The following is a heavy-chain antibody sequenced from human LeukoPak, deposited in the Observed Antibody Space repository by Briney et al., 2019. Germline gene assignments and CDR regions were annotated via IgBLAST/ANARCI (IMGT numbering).Heavy chain of an antibody. Sequence: GGSLRLSCAASGFTFTYYAMHWVRQAPGKGLELVALISYDGSRQYYTDPVKGRFIISRDDSKNTVYLQMNSLGVDDTALYYCARGPDPVVRGPRRAFDLWGQGTMVTVSS. CDR2: ISYDGSRQ. J-gene: IGHJ3*01. V-gene: IGHV3-30-3*01. D-gene: IGHD3-10*01. CDR1: GFTFTYYA. CDR3: ARGPDPVVRGPRRAFDL.